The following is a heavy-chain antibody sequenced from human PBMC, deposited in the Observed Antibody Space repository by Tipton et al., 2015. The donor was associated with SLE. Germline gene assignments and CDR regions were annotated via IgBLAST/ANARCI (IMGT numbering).Heavy chain of an antibody. CDR3: AKGVGHSSSSEFDY. Sequence: SLRLSCAASGFTFSSYGMHWVRQAPGKGLEWVAFIRYDGSNKYYADSVKGRFTISRDNSKNTLYLQMNSLRAEDTAVYYCAKGVGHSSSSEFDYWGQGTLVTVSS. CDR2: IRYDGSNK. D-gene: IGHD6-6*01. V-gene: IGHV3-30*02. CDR1: GFTFSSYG. J-gene: IGHJ4*02.